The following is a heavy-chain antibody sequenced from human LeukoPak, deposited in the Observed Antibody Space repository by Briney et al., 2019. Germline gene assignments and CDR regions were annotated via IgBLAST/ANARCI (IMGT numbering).Heavy chain of an antibody. D-gene: IGHD1-26*01. J-gene: IGHJ3*01. V-gene: IGHV4-34*01. CDR2: INHSGST. CDR1: GFTFSSYA. CDR3: ARGRRFLPRVVGPAGRLDAFDF. Sequence: LRLSCAASGFTFSSYAMHWVRQAPGKGLEWIGEINHSGSTNYNPSLKGRVTISVDTSKNQLSLKLRSVTAADTAVYYCARGRRFLPRVVGPAGRLDAFDFWGQGTMVTVSS.